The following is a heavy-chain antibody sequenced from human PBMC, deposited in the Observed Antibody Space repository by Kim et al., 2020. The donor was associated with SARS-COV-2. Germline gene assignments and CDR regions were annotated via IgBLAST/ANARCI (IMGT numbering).Heavy chain of an antibody. CDR3: ARSEGRASWHQFDY. CDR1: SDSFSAYY. CDR2: IFYGGDT. V-gene: IGHV4-59*01. J-gene: IGHJ4*02. Sequence: SDTLSLTCTVSSDSFSAYYWSWIRHLPGKGLEWIGYIFYGGDTNYNPSLRSRVTISWDTSTNQFSLDLTSVTDADTAVYYCARSEGRASWHQFDYWCQG.